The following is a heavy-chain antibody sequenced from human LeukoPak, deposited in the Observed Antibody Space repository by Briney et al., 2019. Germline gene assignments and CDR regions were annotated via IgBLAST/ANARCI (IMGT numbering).Heavy chain of an antibody. CDR2: IYYSGST. J-gene: IGHJ3*02. D-gene: IGHD3-22*01. Sequence: SETLSLTCTVSGGSISSYYWNWIRQPPGKGLEWIGYIYYSGSTNYNPSLKSRVTISVDTSKNQFSLKLSSVAAADTAVYYCARSRPYYYDSSGRYAFDIWGQGTMVTVSS. CDR3: ARSRPYYYDSSGRYAFDI. CDR1: GGSISSYY. V-gene: IGHV4-59*08.